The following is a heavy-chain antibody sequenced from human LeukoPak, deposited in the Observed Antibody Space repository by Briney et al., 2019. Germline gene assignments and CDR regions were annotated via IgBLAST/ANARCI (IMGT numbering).Heavy chain of an antibody. J-gene: IGHJ4*02. D-gene: IGHD2-21*02. V-gene: IGHV3-23*01. CDR2: ISGSGVST. CDR3: AKDSVSSPTAIDY. CDR1: GFTFRTYA. Sequence: PGGSLRLSCAASGFTFRTYAMSWVRQAPGKGLEWVSAISGSGVSTYYTDSVNGRFTISRDNSKSTLYLQMDGLRAEDSALYYCAKDSVSSPTAIDYWGQGTLVTVSS.